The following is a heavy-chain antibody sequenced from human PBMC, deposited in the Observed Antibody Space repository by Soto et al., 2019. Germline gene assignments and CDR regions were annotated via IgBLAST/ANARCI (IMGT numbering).Heavy chain of an antibody. V-gene: IGHV4-59*01. CDR1: GTSISSYY. J-gene: IGHJ4*02. CDR2: IHYSVTT. Sequence: VQLQESGPGLVKPSETLSLTCTVSGTSISSYYWSWIRQPPGKGLEWIANIHYSVTTNYNPSLASRFTLSVDTSKNQFSLKMTSVTAADRAMYFCARYNSYAIDYWGRGTLVTVS. D-gene: IGHD2-2*01. CDR3: ARYNSYAIDY.